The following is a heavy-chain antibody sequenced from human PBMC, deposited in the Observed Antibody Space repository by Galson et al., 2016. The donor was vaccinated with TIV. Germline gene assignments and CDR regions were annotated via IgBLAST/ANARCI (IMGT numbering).Heavy chain of an antibody. J-gene: IGHJ4*02. CDR1: GGIFSNFV. CDR3: ARGRGYSFGSGSSYFDY. CDR2: INPIFGTA. D-gene: IGHD3-10*01. V-gene: IGHV1-69*06. Sequence: QSGAEVKKPGESLRISCKASGGIFSNFVISWVRQAPGQGLEWMGSINPIFGTANYAQKFQGRVTITADTSTSTFYMDLSSLRSEDTAIYYCARGRGYSFGSGSSYFDYWGQGSLVTVSS.